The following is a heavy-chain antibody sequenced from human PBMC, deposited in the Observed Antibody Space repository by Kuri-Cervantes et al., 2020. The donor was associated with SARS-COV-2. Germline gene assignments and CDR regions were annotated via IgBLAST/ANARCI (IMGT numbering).Heavy chain of an antibody. CDR3: ARGALCRSGDCSGGFDP. CDR2: IYTSGST. D-gene: IGHD2-21*01. CDR1: GVSISSDY. Sequence: GSLRLSCTVSGVSISSDYWSWIRQPAGKGLEWIGRIYTSGSTNYNPSLKSRVTISVDTSKNQFSPKLSSVTAADTAVYYCARGALCRSGDCSGGFDPWGQGVLVTVSS. V-gene: IGHV4-4*07. J-gene: IGHJ5*02.